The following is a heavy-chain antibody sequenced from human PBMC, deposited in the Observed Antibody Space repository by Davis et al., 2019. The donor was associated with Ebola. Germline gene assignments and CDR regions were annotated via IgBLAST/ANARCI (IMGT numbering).Heavy chain of an antibody. CDR1: GFTFNNYG. V-gene: IGHV3-30*03. CDR2: ISYDGSHK. CDR3: ARGIDY. J-gene: IGHJ4*02. Sequence: GESLKISCAASGFTFNNYGIHWVRQSPGKGLEWVAVISYDGSHKYYADSVKGRLTISRDNSKQTVYLQMSSLRAEDTAVYYCARGIDYWGQGTLVTVSS.